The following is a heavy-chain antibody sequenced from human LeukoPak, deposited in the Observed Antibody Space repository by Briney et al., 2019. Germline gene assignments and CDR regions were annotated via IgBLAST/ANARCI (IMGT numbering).Heavy chain of an antibody. D-gene: IGHD4-23*01. CDR1: GYSFTAYW. J-gene: IGHJ3*02. CDR3: ARPLNYGGNADAFDT. CDR2: IYPCDSET. Sequence: GESLKISCKGSGYSFTAYWIGWVRQMPGKGLESMGIIYPCDSETRYSQSFQGQVTISADKSISTVYLQWNSLKASDTAMYYCARPLNYGGNADAFDTWGQGTMVTVSS. V-gene: IGHV5-51*01.